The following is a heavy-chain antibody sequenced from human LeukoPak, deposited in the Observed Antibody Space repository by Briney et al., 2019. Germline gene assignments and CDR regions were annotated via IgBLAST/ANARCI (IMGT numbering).Heavy chain of an antibody. CDR3: ARGSPLSYYFDY. J-gene: IGHJ4*02. CDR1: GFTFSTYA. V-gene: IGHV3-23*01. CDR2: ISTSGDTT. Sequence: GESLRLSCAASGFTFSTYAMHWVRQAPGKGLEWVSIISTSGDTTYYAGSVKSRFTISRDNSKNTLFLQMNSLRAEDTAVYYCARGSPLSYYFDYWGQGTLVTVSS. D-gene: IGHD2/OR15-2a*01.